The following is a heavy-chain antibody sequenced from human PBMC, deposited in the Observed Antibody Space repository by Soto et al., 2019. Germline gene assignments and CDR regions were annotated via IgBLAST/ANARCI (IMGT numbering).Heavy chain of an antibody. CDR3: GALNYGGDDC. D-gene: IGHD4-17*01. CDR2: IPHDGSYK. J-gene: IGHJ4*02. CDR1: GLPFSSYG. V-gene: IGHV3-30*03. Sequence: QVQLVDSGGGVVQPGRSLRLSCAASGLPFSSYGMHWVLQAPGKGLDCVAIIPHDGSYKYHVDSVKGRFTISRDNSKKTLDLQMDSLRPEDTAVYYCGALNYGGDDCWGQGTLVTVSS.